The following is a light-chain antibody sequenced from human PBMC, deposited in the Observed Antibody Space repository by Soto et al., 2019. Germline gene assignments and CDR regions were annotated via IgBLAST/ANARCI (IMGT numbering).Light chain of an antibody. CDR2: DND. J-gene: IGLJ2*01. CDR3: GTWDDSLSVEL. V-gene: IGLV1-51*01. Sequence: QSMLTQPPSVSAAPGQNVTISCSGSGPNIGGNYVSWYQQVPGTAPKLLIYDNDQRPSGIPDRFSASKSGTSATLGITGLQTGDEADYYCGTWDDSLSVELFGGGTKLTVL. CDR1: GPNIGGNY.